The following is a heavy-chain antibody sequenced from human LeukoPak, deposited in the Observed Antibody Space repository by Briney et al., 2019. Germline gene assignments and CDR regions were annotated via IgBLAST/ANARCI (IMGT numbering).Heavy chain of an antibody. CDR1: GGSISSSSYY. CDR3: ARGYCSGGSCYSGPKDY. V-gene: IGHV4-39*07. J-gene: IGHJ4*02. Sequence: SETLSLTCTVSGGSISSSSYYWGWIRQPPGTGLEWIGSIYYSGSTYYNPSLKSRVTISVDTSKNQFSLKLSSVTAADTAVYYCARGYCSGGSCYSGPKDYWGQGTLVTVSS. D-gene: IGHD2-15*01. CDR2: IYYSGST.